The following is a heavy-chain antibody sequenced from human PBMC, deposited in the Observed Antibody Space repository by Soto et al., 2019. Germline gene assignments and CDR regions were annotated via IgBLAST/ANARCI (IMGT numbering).Heavy chain of an antibody. J-gene: IGHJ4*02. V-gene: IGHV1-3*01. Sequence: ASVKVSCKASGYTFTSYAMHWVRQAPGQRLEWMGWTNAGNGNTKYSQKFQGRVTITRDTSASTAYMELSSLRSEDTAVYYCASSFTVPAAICYWGQGTLVTVSS. D-gene: IGHD2-2*02. CDR1: GYTFTSYA. CDR2: TNAGNGNT. CDR3: ASSFTVPAAICY.